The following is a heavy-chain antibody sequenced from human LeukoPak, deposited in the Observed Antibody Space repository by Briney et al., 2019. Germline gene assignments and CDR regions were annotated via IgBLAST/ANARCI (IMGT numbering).Heavy chain of an antibody. D-gene: IGHD6-13*01. CDR2: ISAYNGNT. V-gene: IGHV1-18*01. J-gene: IGHJ4*02. CDR1: GYTFTSYG. Sequence: ASVKVSCKASGYTFTSYGISWVRQAPGQGLEWMGWISAYNGNTNYAQKLQGRVTMTTDTSTSTAYMEPRSLRSDDTAVYYCAREGAYSSSWYYFDYWGQGTLVTVSS. CDR3: AREGAYSSSWYYFDY.